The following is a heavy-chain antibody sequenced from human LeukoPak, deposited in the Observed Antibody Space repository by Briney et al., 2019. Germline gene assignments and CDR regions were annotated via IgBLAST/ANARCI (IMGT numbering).Heavy chain of an antibody. CDR2: IYPGDSDT. V-gene: IGHV5-51*01. J-gene: IGHJ4*02. Sequence: GESLKISCKGSGYSFTGYWIGWVRQMPGKGLEWMGIIYPGDSDTRYSPSFQGQVTISADKSISTAYLQWSSLKASDTAMYYCARLHAPNYYHSSGYYYDYWGQGTLVTVSS. CDR1: GYSFTGYW. CDR3: ARLHAPNYYHSSGYYYDY. D-gene: IGHD3-22*01.